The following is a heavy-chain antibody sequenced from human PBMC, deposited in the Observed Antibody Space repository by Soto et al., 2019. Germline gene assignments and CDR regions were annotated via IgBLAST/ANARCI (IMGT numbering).Heavy chain of an antibody. CDR2: IKQDGSEK. CDR3: ARGPSDGSSWYYSVYYYYYGMDV. V-gene: IGHV3-7*04. Sequence: GGSLRLSCAASGFTFSSYWMSWVRQAPGKGLEWVANIKQDGSEKYYVDSVKGRFTISTDNPKNGVYLQMNTLRAQDTAVYYCARGPSDGSSWYYSVYYYYYGMDVWGQGTTVTVSS. D-gene: IGHD6-13*01. J-gene: IGHJ6*02. CDR1: GFTFSSYW.